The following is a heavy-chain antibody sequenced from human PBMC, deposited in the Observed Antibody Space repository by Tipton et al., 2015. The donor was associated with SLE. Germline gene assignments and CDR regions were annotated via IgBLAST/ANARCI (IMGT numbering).Heavy chain of an antibody. CDR1: GGSINSYF. D-gene: IGHD6-13*01. Sequence: TLSLTCIVSGGSINSYFWSWIRQPPGKGLEWIGYVYYSGSTNYNPSLESRVTISVDTSKNQFSLKLSSVTAADTAVYYCARGLGIAAAGALGYWGQGTLVTVSS. CDR2: VYYSGST. J-gene: IGHJ4*02. V-gene: IGHV4-59*08. CDR3: ARGLGIAAAGALGY.